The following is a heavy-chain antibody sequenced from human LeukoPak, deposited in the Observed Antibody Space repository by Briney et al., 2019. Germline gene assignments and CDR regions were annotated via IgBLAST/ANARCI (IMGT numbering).Heavy chain of an antibody. D-gene: IGHD2/OR15-2a*01. CDR1: GFSFISYA. J-gene: IGHJ4*02. Sequence: PGGSLRLSCAASGFSFISYAMLWSRQAPGKGLEWVAFMRSDGSDIFYAESLKGRFTISRDNAKSTLFLQMHSLRAEDTAVYYCARDDYYFASENWGQGALVTVSS. CDR3: ARDDYYFASEN. CDR2: MRSDGSDI. V-gene: IGHV3-30*02.